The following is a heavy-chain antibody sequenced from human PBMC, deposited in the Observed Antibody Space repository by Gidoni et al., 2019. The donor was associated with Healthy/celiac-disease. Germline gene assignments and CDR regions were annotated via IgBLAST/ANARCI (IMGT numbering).Heavy chain of an antibody. CDR2: IKQDGSDK. D-gene: IGHD3-3*01. J-gene: IGHJ5*02. CDR1: GFTFSDYW. CDR3: ARLRDPTIFGP. V-gene: IGHV3-7*03. Sequence: EVQLVESGGGWVQPGGSLRLSCAASGFTFSDYWMSWVRQAPGKGLEWVANIKQDGSDKYYVDSVKGRFTISRDNAKSSMYLQMNSLRAEDTAVYYCARLRDPTIFGPWGQGTLVTVSS.